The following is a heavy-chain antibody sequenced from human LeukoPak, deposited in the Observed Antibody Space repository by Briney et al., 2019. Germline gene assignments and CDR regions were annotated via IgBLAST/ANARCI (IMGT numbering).Heavy chain of an antibody. CDR1: GGSFSGYY. CDR2: INHSGST. CDR3: ARDSYYYGSGSSTNWFDP. Sequence: SETLSLTCAVYGGSFSGYYWSWIRQPPGKGLEWIGEINHSGSTNYNPSLKSRVTMSVDTSKNQFSLKLSSVTAADTAVYCCARDSYYYGSGSSTNWFDPWGQGTLVTVSS. D-gene: IGHD3-10*01. V-gene: IGHV4-34*01. J-gene: IGHJ5*02.